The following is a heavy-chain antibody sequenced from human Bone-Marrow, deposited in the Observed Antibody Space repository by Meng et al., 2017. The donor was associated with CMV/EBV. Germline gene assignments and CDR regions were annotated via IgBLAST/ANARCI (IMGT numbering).Heavy chain of an antibody. CDR3: ASLPTIAYYYYGMDV. CDR2: IWYDGSNK. CDR1: GFTFSSYG. Sequence: GGSLRLSCAASGFTFSSYGMHWVRQAPGKGLEWVAVIWYDGSNKYYADSVKGRFTISRDNSKNTLYLQMNSLRAEDTAVYYCASLPTIAYYYYGMDVWGQGTTVTVSS. J-gene: IGHJ6*02. V-gene: IGHV3-33*01. D-gene: IGHD4/OR15-4a*01.